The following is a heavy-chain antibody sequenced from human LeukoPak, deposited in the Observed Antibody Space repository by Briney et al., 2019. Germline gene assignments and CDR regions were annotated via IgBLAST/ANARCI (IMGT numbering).Heavy chain of an antibody. CDR2: INHSGST. D-gene: IGHD1-26*01. CDR3: AREQVGATSFDY. V-gene: IGHV4-30-4*01. J-gene: IGHJ4*02. CDR1: GGSISSGDYY. Sequence: ASQTLSLTCTVSGGSISSGDYYWSWLRQPPGKGLEWIGEINHSGSTNYNPSLKSRVTISVDTSKNQFSLKLSSVTAADTAVYYCAREQVGATSFDYWGQGTLVTVSS.